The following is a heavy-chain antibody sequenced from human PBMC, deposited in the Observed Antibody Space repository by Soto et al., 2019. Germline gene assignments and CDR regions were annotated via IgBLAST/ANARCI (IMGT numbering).Heavy chain of an antibody. J-gene: IGHJ6*03. CDR2: IYPGDSDT. V-gene: IGHV5-51*01. Sequence: ESLKISCKGSGYSFTSYWIGWVRQVPGKGLEWMGIIYPGDSDTRYSPSFQGQVTISADKSISTAYLQWGSLKASDTAMYYCARHEYRFLGLFGYYYMDVWGKGTTVTVSS. D-gene: IGHD3-3*01. CDR1: GYSFTSYW. CDR3: ARHEYRFLGLFGYYYMDV.